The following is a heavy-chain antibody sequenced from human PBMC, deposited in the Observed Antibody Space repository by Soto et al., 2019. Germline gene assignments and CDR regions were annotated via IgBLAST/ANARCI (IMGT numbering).Heavy chain of an antibody. CDR3: VKDEYDSSGYRFDP. Sequence: AGGSLRLSCSASGFTFSSYAMHWVRQAPGKGLEYVSAISSSGGSTYYADSVKGRFTISRDNSKNTLYLQMSSLRAEDTAVYYCVKDEYDSSGYRFDPWGQGTLVTVSS. CDR1: GFTFSSYA. J-gene: IGHJ5*02. D-gene: IGHD3-22*01. CDR2: ISSSGGST. V-gene: IGHV3-64D*06.